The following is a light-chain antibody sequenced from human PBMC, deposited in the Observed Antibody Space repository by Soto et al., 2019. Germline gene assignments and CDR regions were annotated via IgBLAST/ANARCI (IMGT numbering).Light chain of an antibody. CDR1: SGSVSTTYY. CDR3: MLYMGGGLVV. Sequence: QTVVTQEPSFSVSPGGTVTLTCGLTSGSVSTTYYPSWYQQTPGQAPRTPIYSTNIRSSGVTDRFSGYILGNKAALTITGAQADDQSDYHCMLYMGGGLVVFGGGTKLTVL. V-gene: IGLV8-61*01. J-gene: IGLJ2*01. CDR2: STN.